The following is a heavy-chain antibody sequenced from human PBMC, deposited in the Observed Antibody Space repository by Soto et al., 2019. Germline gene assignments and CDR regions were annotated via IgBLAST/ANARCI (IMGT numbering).Heavy chain of an antibody. CDR2: IIPIFGTA. CDR3: ATREQLAHFDS. CDR1: GGSFSSFT. J-gene: IGHJ4*02. V-gene: IGHV1-69*06. D-gene: IGHD6-13*01. Sequence: WASVKVSCKASGGSFSSFTINWVRQAPGQGLEWMGGIIPIFGTASYAQKFQGRVSINADKSTYTAYMELTSLRSEDTAVYYCATREQLAHFDSWGQGTLVTVSS.